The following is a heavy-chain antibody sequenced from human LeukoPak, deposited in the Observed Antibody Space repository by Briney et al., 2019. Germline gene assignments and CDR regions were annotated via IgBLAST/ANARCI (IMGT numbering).Heavy chain of an antibody. CDR1: GFTFSSYS. J-gene: IGHJ4*02. CDR2: ISSSSSTI. Sequence: GSLRLSCAASGFTFSSYSMNWVRQAPGKGLEWVSYISSSSSTIYYADSVKGRFTISRDNAKNSLYLQMNSLRAEDTAVYYCARAVAYYYDSRSYFDYWGQGTLVTVSS. CDR3: ARAVAYYYDSRSYFDY. V-gene: IGHV3-48*01. D-gene: IGHD3-22*01.